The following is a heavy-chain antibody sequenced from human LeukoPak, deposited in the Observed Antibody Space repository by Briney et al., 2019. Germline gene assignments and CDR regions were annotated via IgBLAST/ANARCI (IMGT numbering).Heavy chain of an antibody. CDR3: ARDRGYSYGYAFDI. D-gene: IGHD5-18*01. Sequence: PGGSLRLSCAASGFTFSSYWMSWVRQAPGKGLEWVANIKQDGSEKYYVDSVKGRFTISRDNAKNSLYLQMNSLRAEDTAVYYCARDRGYSYGYAFDIWGQGTMVTVSS. CDR1: GFTFSSYW. CDR2: IKQDGSEK. V-gene: IGHV3-7*01. J-gene: IGHJ3*02.